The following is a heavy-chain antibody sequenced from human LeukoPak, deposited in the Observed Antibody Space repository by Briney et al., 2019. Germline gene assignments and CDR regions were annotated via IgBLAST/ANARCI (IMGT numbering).Heavy chain of an antibody. CDR1: GYTFPSYF. D-gene: IGHD3-22*01. CDR3: ARDGGYYYVNNWFDP. CDR2: INPTGGST. V-gene: IGHV1-46*01. Sequence: GASVKVSCKASGYTFPSYFMHWVRQAPGQGLEWMGIINPTGGSTTYAQKLQGRVTMTRDTSTSTVYMELSSLRSEDTAVYYCARDGGYYYVNNWFDPWGQGTLVTVSS. J-gene: IGHJ5*02.